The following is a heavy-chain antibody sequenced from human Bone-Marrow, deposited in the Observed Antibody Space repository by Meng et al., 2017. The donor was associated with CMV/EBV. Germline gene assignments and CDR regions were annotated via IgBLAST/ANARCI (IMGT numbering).Heavy chain of an antibody. V-gene: IGHV4-34*01. CDR1: GGSFSGYY. J-gene: IGHJ4*02. CDR2: INHSGST. D-gene: IGHD2-2*01. Sequence: QVQLQQWGAGLLKPSETLSLICAAYGGSFSGYYWSWSRQPPGKGLEWIGEINHSGSTNYNPSLKSRVTISVDTSKNQFSLKLSSVTAADTAVYYCARNGPSSSRLRGYFDYWGQGTLVNVSS. CDR3: ARNGPSSSRLRGYFDY.